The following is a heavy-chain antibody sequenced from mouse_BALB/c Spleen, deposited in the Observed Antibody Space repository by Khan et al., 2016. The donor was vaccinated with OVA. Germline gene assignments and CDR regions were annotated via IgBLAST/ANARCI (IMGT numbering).Heavy chain of an antibody. J-gene: IGHJ4*01. Sequence: VQLQESGPGLVTPSQTLSITCTVSGFSLTDYGVSWIRQPPGKGLEWLGVFWGGGSTSYNSALKSRLSISKDNTKSQVYLKMNSLETDDTDMYERARVVWCYYVALDYWGQGTSVTVSS. CDR2: FWGGGST. CDR3: ARVVWCYYVALDY. V-gene: IGHV2-6-5*01. CDR1: GFSLTDYG. D-gene: IGHD2-10*02.